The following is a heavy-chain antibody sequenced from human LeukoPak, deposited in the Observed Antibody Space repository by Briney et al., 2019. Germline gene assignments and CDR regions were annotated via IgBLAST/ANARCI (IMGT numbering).Heavy chain of an antibody. J-gene: IGHJ4*02. CDR2: IWYDGSNK. V-gene: IGHV3-33*01. D-gene: IGHD2-2*01. CDR1: GFTFSSYG. Sequence: PGGSLRLSCAASGFTFSSYGMHWVRQAPGKGLEWVAVIWYDGSNKYYADSVKGRFTISRDNSKNTLYLQMNSLRAEDTAVYYCARGGYCSSTSCYAWEPPAIDYWGQGTLVTVSS. CDR3: ARGGYCSSTSCYAWEPPAIDY.